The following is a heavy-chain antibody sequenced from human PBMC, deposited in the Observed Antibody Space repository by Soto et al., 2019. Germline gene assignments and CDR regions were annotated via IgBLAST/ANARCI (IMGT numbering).Heavy chain of an antibody. V-gene: IGHV1-8*01. Sequence: QVQLVQSGAEVKKPGASVKVSCKASGYTFTSYDINWVRQATGQGLEWMGWMNPNSGNTGYAQKFQGRVTMTRNTSISTAYMELSSLRSEDTAVYYCARADRDYEVYYYYYGMDVWGQGTTVTVSS. CDR1: GYTFTSYD. D-gene: IGHD4-17*01. CDR2: MNPNSGNT. CDR3: ARADRDYEVYYYYYGMDV. J-gene: IGHJ6*02.